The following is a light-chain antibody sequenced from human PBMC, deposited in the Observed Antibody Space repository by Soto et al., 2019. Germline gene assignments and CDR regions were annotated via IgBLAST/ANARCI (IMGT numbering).Light chain of an antibody. CDR2: DAS. Sequence: AIRMTQSPSSFSASTGDRVTITCRASQGISSYLAWYQQKPGKAPKLLIYDASDLETGVPSRFSGSGSGTGFTFTISSLQPEDFATYYCQQYESLPLTFGQGTRREIK. J-gene: IGKJ5*01. V-gene: IGKV1-8*01. CDR1: QGISSY. CDR3: QQYESLPLT.